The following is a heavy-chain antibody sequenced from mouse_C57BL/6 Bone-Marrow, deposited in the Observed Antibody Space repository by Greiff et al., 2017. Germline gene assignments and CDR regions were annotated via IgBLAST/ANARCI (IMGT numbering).Heavy chain of an antibody. D-gene: IGHD2-1*01. CDR2: INPYNGDT. CDR3: ARWGGNEAMDY. V-gene: IGHV1-20*01. J-gene: IGHJ4*01. CDR1: GYSFTGYF. Sequence: EVQLQQPGPELVKPGDSVKISCKASGYSFTGYFMNWVMQSHGKSLEWIGRINPYNGDTFYNQKFKGKATLTVDKSSSTAHMGLRSLTSEDAAVYYCARWGGNEAMDYWGQGTSVTVSA.